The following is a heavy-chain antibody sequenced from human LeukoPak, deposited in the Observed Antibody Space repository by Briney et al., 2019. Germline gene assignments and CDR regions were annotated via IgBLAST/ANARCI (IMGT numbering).Heavy chain of an antibody. J-gene: IGHJ4*02. CDR1: GFTFSTSG. CDR3: ARSGQSEPDFVY. CDR2: IYRSGNT. V-gene: IGHV3-NL1*01. Sequence: PGGSLRLSCAASGFTFSTSGMHWVRQAPGKGLEWVSVIYRSGNTYYADSVKGRFTISRDNSKNTVSLQMNSLRAEDTAVYYCARSGQSEPDFVYWGQGTLVTVSS.